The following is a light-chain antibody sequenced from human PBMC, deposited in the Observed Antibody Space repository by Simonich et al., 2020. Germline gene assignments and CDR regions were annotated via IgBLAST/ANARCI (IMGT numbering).Light chain of an antibody. Sequence: QSALTQPASVSGSPGQSITISCTGTSSYVGSYNRVSWYQQPPGTAPKLMIYEVRHRSSGVPDRFSGSKSGNTASLTISGLQAEDEADYYCSSYTSSSVVFGGGTKLTVL. CDR3: SSYTSSSVV. J-gene: IGLJ2*01. CDR1: SSYVGSYNR. V-gene: IGLV2-18*02. CDR2: EVR.